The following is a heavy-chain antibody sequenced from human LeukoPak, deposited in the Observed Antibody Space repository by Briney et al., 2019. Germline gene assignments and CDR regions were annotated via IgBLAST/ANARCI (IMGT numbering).Heavy chain of an antibody. D-gene: IGHD4-17*01. J-gene: IGHJ4*02. Sequence: GGSLRLSCAASGFTFSSYSMNWVRQAPGKGLEWVSSISSSSSYIYYADSVKGRFTISRDNAKNSLYLQMNSLRAEDTAVYYCARDIDDYGDYFDYWGQGTLVTVSS. V-gene: IGHV3-21*01. CDR3: ARDIDDYGDYFDY. CDR2: ISSSSSYI. CDR1: GFTFSSYS.